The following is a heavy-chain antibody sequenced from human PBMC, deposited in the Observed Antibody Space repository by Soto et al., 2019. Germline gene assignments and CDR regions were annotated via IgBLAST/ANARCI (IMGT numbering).Heavy chain of an antibody. V-gene: IGHV4-34*01. J-gene: IGHJ5*02. CDR3: ARSHPVLLWFGDTRWFEP. D-gene: IGHD3-10*01. Sequence: PSETLSLTCAVYGGSFSGYYWSWIRQPPGKGLEWIGEINHSGSTNYNPSLKSRVTISVDTSKNQFSLKLSSVTAADTAVYYCARSHPVLLWFGDTRWFEPWGQGTLVTVSS. CDR1: GGSFSGYY. CDR2: INHSGST.